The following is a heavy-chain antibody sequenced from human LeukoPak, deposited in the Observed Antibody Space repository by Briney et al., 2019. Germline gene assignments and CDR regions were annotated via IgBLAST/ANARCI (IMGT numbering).Heavy chain of an antibody. V-gene: IGHV4-38-2*02. CDR1: GYSISSGYY. J-gene: IGHJ4*02. Sequence: PSETLSLTCTVSGYSISSGYYWGWIRQPPGKGLEWIGSIYHSGSTYYNPSLKSRVTISVDTSKNQFSLKLSSVTAADTAVYYCARLQLWVNYFDYWGQGTLVTVSS. D-gene: IGHD5-18*01. CDR2: IYHSGST. CDR3: ARLQLWVNYFDY.